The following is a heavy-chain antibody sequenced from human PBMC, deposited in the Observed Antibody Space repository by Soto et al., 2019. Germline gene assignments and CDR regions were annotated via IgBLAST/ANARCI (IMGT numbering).Heavy chain of an antibody. V-gene: IGHV1-18*04. CDR1: GYTFTSYG. CDR2: ISAYNGNT. D-gene: IGHD3-10*01. CDR3: ARHQGYYGSLFRKGMDV. Sequence: ASVKVSCKASGYTFTSYGISWVRQAPGQGLEWMGWISAYNGNTNYAQKLQGRVTMTTDTSTSTAYMELRSLTSEDTAVYYCARHQGYYGSLFRKGMDVWRQATTDTVS. J-gene: IGHJ6*02.